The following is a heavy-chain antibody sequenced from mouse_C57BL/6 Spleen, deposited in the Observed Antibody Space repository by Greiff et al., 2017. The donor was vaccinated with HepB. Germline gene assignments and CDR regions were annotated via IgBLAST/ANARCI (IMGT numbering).Heavy chain of an antibody. V-gene: IGHV1-64*01. CDR1: GYTFTSYW. Sequence: QVQLQQPGAELVKPGASVKLSCKASGYTFTSYWMHWVKQRPGQGLEWIGMIHPNSGSTNYNEKFKSKATLTVDKSSSTAYMQLSSLTSEDSAVYYCARSSNYVRGYFDYWGQGTTLTVSS. CDR3: ARSSNYVRGYFDY. CDR2: IHPNSGST. D-gene: IGHD2-5*01. J-gene: IGHJ2*01.